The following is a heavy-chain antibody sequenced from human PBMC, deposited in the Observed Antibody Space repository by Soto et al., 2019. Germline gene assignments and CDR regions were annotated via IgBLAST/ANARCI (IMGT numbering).Heavy chain of an antibody. CDR1: GGTFTSYG. CDR2: ILPIFGTP. CDR3: AVRSTYSHYYYAMDV. J-gene: IGHJ6*02. V-gene: IGHV1-69*01. Sequence: VQLVQSGAEVKKPGSSVKVSYKASGGTFTSYGIGWVRQAPGQGLEWMGGILPIFGTPNYAQNFRGRVTISADESTSTAYMELSSLRSEDTAVYYCAVRSTYSHYYYAMDVWGQGTTVTVSS. D-gene: IGHD3-3*01.